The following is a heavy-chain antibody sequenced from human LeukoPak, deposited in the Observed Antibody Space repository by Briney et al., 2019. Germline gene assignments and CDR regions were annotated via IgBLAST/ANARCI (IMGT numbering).Heavy chain of an antibody. CDR1: GFTFSSYA. Sequence: GGSLRLSCAASGFTFSSYAMTWVRQAPGKGLEWVSAISGSGGSTYYADSVKGRFTISRDSSKNTLYLQMNSLRAEDTAVYYCAKAPYSSSSGYYFDYWGQGTLVTVSS. J-gene: IGHJ4*02. D-gene: IGHD6-6*01. CDR2: ISGSGGST. CDR3: AKAPYSSSSGYYFDY. V-gene: IGHV3-23*01.